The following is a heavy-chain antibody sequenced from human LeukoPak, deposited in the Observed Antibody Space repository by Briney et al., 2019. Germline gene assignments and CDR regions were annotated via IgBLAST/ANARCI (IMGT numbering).Heavy chain of an antibody. J-gene: IGHJ6*03. V-gene: IGHV3-21*04. Sequence: GGSLRLSCAASGFTFSSYCMNWVRQAPGKGLEWVSSITSSSSYIYYADSVKGRFTISRDNAKNSLYLQMNSLRAEDTAVYYCARGNGDYYYYYMDVWGKGTTVTVSS. CDR2: ITSSSSYI. CDR3: ARGNGDYYYYYMDV. CDR1: GFTFSSYC. D-gene: IGHD4-17*01.